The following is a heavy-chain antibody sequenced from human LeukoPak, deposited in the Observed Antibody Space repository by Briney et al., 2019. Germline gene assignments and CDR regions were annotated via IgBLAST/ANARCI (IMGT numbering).Heavy chain of an antibody. CDR3: ERDRFSSGYPYKNFYGMDV. D-gene: IGHD3-22*01. Sequence: GGSLRLSCAASGFTFSDYYMSWIRQAPGKGLEWVSYISSSGSTIYYADSVKGRFTISRDNAKNSLYLQMNSLRAEDTAVYLCERDRFSSGYPYKNFYGMDVWGQGTTVTASS. CDR1: GFTFSDYY. CDR2: ISSSGSTI. J-gene: IGHJ6*02. V-gene: IGHV3-11*01.